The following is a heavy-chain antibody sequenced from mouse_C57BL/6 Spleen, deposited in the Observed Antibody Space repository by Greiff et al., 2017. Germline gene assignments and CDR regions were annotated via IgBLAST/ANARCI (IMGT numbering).Heavy chain of an antibody. D-gene: IGHD1-1*01. Sequence: EVKLQESGPGLVKPSQSLSLTCSVTGYSITSGYYWNWIRQFPGNKLEWMGYISYDGSNNYNPSLKNRISITRDTSKNQFFLKLNSVTTEDTATYYCAREGDYYYGSSYNFDYWGQGTTLTVSS. CDR3: AREGDYYYGSSYNFDY. CDR1: GYSITSGYY. CDR2: ISYDGSN. J-gene: IGHJ2*01. V-gene: IGHV3-6*01.